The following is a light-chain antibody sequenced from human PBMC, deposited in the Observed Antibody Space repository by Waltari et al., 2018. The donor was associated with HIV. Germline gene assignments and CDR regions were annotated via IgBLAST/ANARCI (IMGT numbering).Light chain of an antibody. V-gene: IGKV4-1*01. CDR1: QSVFYSPSNKNF. CDR2: WAS. CDR3: QQYYGKFWT. Sequence: DIVMTQFPHSLAVSLGERATMRCRSSQSVFYSPSNKNFLGWYQQKAGQPPRLLIYWASTRENGVPDRFTGSGSGADFTLTISNLQPEDVATYYCQQYYGKFWTFGQGTKVEV. J-gene: IGKJ1*01.